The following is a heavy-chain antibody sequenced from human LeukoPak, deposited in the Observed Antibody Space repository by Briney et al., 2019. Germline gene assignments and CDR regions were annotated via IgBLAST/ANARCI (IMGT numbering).Heavy chain of an antibody. Sequence: ASVKVSCKASGYTFTSYGISWVRQAPGQGLEWMGWISAYNGNTNYAQKLQGRVTMTTDTSTSTAYMELRSLRSDDTAVYYCARGPPYSSSPHGAFDIWGQGTMVTVSS. J-gene: IGHJ3*02. D-gene: IGHD6-6*01. CDR3: ARGPPYSSSPHGAFDI. V-gene: IGHV1-18*01. CDR2: ISAYNGNT. CDR1: GYTFTSYG.